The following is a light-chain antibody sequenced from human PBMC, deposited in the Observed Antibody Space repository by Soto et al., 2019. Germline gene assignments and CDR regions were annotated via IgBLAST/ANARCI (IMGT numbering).Light chain of an antibody. Sequence: DIQMTQSPSPLSASVGDTVTVTCRASQSVSGWLAWYQQKPGEDPKLLIYDASAFPRGVPSRFSGSGSGTKFTLTIASLQPDDFATYYCQQYETFSGTFGPGTKVEI. CDR2: DAS. CDR1: QSVSGW. J-gene: IGKJ1*01. CDR3: QQYETFSGT. V-gene: IGKV1-5*01.